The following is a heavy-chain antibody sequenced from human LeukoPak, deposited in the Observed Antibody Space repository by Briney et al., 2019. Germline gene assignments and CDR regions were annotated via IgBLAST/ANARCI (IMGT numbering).Heavy chain of an antibody. D-gene: IGHD5-18*01. CDR1: GFTFSSYA. V-gene: IGHV3-23*01. CDR3: AKVGGAGYSYPHGPDYFDN. CDR2: ISSSGGTT. Sequence: PGGSLRLSCAASGFTFSSYAMSWVRQAPGKGLEWVSAISSSGGTTYYADSVKGRFTISRDNSKNTLYLQITSLRAEDTAVYYCAKVGGAGYSYPHGPDYFDNWGQGTLVTVSS. J-gene: IGHJ4*02.